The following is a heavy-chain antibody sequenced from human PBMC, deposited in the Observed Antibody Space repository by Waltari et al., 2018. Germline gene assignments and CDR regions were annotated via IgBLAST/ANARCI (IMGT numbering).Heavy chain of an antibody. CDR3: ARAGLLGAFDV. CDR2: INNDGSST. CDR1: GLTFRRSW. J-gene: IGHJ3*01. Sequence: EVQLVESGGGLVQPGGSLRLSCAASGLTFRRSWIHWVRQFPGKGPMWVSRINNDGSSTVYADSVKGRFTISRDDAKNTVSLQMNNLSAEDTALYYCARAGLLGAFDVWGQGTMVTVSS. D-gene: IGHD2-15*01. V-gene: IGHV3-74*03.